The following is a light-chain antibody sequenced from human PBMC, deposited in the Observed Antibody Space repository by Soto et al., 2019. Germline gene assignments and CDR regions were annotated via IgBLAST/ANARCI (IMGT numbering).Light chain of an antibody. J-gene: IGKJ4*01. V-gene: IGKV1-39*01. CDR1: QSVANY. Sequence: DIQMTQSPSSLSASVGDRVTLTCRASQSVANYLNWYQQKPGKAPQLLIFAAYILQTGVPSRFSGAGSGTEFTLTISSLQPEDYATYFCQQTYSGPPTFGGGTKVEIK. CDR2: AAY. CDR3: QQTYSGPPT.